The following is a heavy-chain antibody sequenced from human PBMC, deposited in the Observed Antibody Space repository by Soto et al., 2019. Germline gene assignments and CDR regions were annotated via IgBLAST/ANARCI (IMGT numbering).Heavy chain of an antibody. CDR3: AKPSYDFWSGYYDPFDY. CDR2: IWYDGSLE. J-gene: IGHJ4*02. CDR1: GFSFSSFG. Sequence: PGGSLRLSCAASGFSFSSFGMHWVRQAPGKGLEWVAIIWYDGSLEYYADSVKGRFTISRDNSKNTLYLQMNSLRVEDTAVYYCAKPSYDFWSGYYDPFDYWGQGTLVTVSS. D-gene: IGHD3-3*01. V-gene: IGHV3-33*03.